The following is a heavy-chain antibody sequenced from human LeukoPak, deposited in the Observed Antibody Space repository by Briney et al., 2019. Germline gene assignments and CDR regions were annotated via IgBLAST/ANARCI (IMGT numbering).Heavy chain of an antibody. J-gene: IGHJ4*02. CDR1: GYTFTGYY. V-gene: IGHV1-2*02. CDR3: ARGWAFDFAGYYFALGY. D-gene: IGHD3-22*01. Sequence: ASVKVSCKASGYTFTGYYMHWVRQAPGQGLEWMGWINPNSGGTNYTQKFQGRVTMPRDTAISTAYMELRRLTSDDTAVYYCARGWAFDFAGYYFALGYWGQGTLVTVSS. CDR2: INPNSGGT.